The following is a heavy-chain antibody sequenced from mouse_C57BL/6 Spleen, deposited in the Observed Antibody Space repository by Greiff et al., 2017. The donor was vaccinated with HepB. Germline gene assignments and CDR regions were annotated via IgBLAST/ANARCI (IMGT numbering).Heavy chain of an antibody. CDR1: GYAFTNYL. V-gene: IGHV1-54*01. J-gene: IGHJ2*01. CDR3: ARGGYFDY. Sequence: VKLQESGPELVRPGTSVKVSCKASGYAFTNYLIEWVKQRPGQGLEWIGVINPGSGGTNYNEKFKGKATLTADKSSSTAYMQLSSLTSEDSAVYFCARGGYFDYWGQGTTLTVSS. CDR2: INPGSGGT.